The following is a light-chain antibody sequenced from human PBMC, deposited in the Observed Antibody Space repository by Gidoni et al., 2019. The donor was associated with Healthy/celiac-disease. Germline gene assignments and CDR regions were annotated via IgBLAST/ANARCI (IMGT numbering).Light chain of an antibody. Sequence: DIQMTQSPSSLSASVGDRVTITCQASQDSSNYLNWYQQKPGKAPKLLIYDASNLETGVPPRFSGSGSGTDFTFTISSLQPEDIATYYCQQYDNLLLTFGGGTKVEIK. CDR2: DAS. V-gene: IGKV1-33*01. CDR1: QDSSNY. J-gene: IGKJ4*01. CDR3: QQYDNLLLT.